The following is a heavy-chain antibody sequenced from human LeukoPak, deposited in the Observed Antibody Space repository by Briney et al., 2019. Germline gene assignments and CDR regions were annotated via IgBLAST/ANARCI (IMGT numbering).Heavy chain of an antibody. V-gene: IGHV3-7*01. CDR2: IKQDGSEK. D-gene: IGHD6-13*01. J-gene: IGHJ4*02. CDR1: GFTFSSFW. Sequence: PGGSLRLSCAASGFTFSSFWMSWVGQAPGKGLEWVANIKQDGSEKYYVDSVKGRFTISRDNAKNSLYLQLNSLRAEDTAVYYCTREGITAAADYWGQGTLLTVSS. CDR3: TREGITAAADY.